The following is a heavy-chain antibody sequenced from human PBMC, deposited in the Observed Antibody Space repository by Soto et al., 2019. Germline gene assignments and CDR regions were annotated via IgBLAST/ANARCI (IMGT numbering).Heavy chain of an antibody. CDR3: ARRYYDILTGYYNFDY. J-gene: IGHJ4*02. V-gene: IGHV4-59*08. Sequence: PSETLSLTCTVSGGSISSYYWSWIRQPPGKGLEWIGYIYYSGSANYNPSLKSRVTISVDTSKNQFSLKLSSVTAADTAVYYCARRYYDILTGYYNFDYWGQGTLVTVSS. CDR1: GGSISSYY. D-gene: IGHD3-9*01. CDR2: IYYSGSA.